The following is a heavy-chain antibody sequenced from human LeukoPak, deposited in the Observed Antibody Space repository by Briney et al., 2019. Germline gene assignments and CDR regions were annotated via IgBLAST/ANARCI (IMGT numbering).Heavy chain of an antibody. V-gene: IGHV1-18*01. J-gene: IGHJ4*02. Sequence: ASVKVCCKASGYTFTRYGISWVRQAPGQGLEWMGWISAYNGNTNYAQKLQGRVTMTTDTSTSTAYMELRSLRSDDTAVYYCARAEAYCSSTSCYLGDYWGQGTLVTVSS. CDR1: GYTFTRYG. CDR3: ARAEAYCSSTSCYLGDY. D-gene: IGHD2-2*01. CDR2: ISAYNGNT.